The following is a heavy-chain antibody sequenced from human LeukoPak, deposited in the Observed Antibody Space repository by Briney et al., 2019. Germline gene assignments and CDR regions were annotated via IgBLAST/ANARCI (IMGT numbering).Heavy chain of an antibody. J-gene: IGHJ4*02. Sequence: SVKVSCKASGCTFSTYVISWVRQASGQGLEWMGGITPIFGTAKYAQKFQGRVTITADESTSTAYMELSSLRSEDTAVYYCARDAAIYDSSGYYYLWWGQGTLVTVSS. D-gene: IGHD3-22*01. CDR1: GCTFSTYV. V-gene: IGHV1-69*13. CDR2: ITPIFGTA. CDR3: ARDAAIYDSSGYYYLW.